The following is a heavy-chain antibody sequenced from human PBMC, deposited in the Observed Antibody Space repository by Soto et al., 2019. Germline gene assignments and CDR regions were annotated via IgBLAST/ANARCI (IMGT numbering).Heavy chain of an antibody. Sequence: ASVKVSCKASGYTFINYYIHWVRQAPGQGLEWMGIFNPTSGSTNYAQKFQGRVTLTIDTSTRTVYMELSSLRFDDTAVYYCARDLAAGDYWGQGALVTVSS. V-gene: IGHV1-46*01. CDR2: FNPTSGST. CDR1: GYTFINYY. D-gene: IGHD6-13*01. CDR3: ARDLAAGDY. J-gene: IGHJ4*02.